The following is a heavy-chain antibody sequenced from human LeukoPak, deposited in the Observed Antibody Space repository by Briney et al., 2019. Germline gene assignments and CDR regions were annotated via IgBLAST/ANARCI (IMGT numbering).Heavy chain of an antibody. CDR1: GFTFSRYG. J-gene: IGHJ4*01. V-gene: IGHV3-33*01. D-gene: IGHD1-26*01. CDR3: ARDFGGSRYFFDY. Sequence: GRSLRLSCEVSGFTFSRYGMHWVRQAPGKGLEWVAVIWSGGKNKYYSDSVKGRFTISRDNSKNTLSLQMNSLRAEDTAVYYCARDFGGSRYFFDYWGHGTLVTISS. CDR2: IWSGGKNK.